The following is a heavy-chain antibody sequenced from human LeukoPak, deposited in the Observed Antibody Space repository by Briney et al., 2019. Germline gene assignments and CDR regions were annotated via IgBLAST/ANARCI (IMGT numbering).Heavy chain of an antibody. J-gene: IGHJ4*02. V-gene: IGHV4-34*01. CDR3: ARGRFSSTRRAFDY. D-gene: IGHD6-13*01. CDR1: GGSFSGYY. CDR2: INHSRST. Sequence: SETLSLTCAVYGGSFSGYYWSWIRQPPGKGLEWIGEINHSRSTNYNPSLKSRVTISVDTSKNQFSLKLSSVTAADTAVYYCARGRFSSTRRAFDYWGQGTLVTVSS.